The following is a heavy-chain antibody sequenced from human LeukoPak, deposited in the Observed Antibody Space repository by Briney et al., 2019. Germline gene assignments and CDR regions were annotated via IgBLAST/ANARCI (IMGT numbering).Heavy chain of an antibody. CDR2: IYYSGIT. J-gene: IGHJ3*02. CDR3: ARVISYSSGWYLVDAFDI. Sequence: NPSETLSLTCTVSGGSISSYYWSWIRQPPGKGLEWIGYIYYSGITNYNPSLKSRVTISVDTSKNQFSLKLSSVTAADTAVYYCARVISYSSGWYLVDAFDIWGQGTMVTVSS. D-gene: IGHD6-19*01. V-gene: IGHV4-59*01. CDR1: GGSISSYY.